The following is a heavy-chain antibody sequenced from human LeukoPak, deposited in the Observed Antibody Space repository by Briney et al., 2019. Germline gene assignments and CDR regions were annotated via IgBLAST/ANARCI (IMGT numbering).Heavy chain of an antibody. CDR2: ISGSSGST. V-gene: IGHV3-23*01. J-gene: IGHJ4*02. CDR1: EFTFSSYA. CDR3: AKSYSSGWIYYFDS. D-gene: IGHD6-19*01. Sequence: GGYLRLSCPASEFTFSSYAMTWVRQAPGKGLEWVSVISGSSGSTYYADSVKGRFTISRDNSKNTLFLQMNSLRAEDTAVYYCAKSYSSGWIYYFDSWGQGTLVTVSS.